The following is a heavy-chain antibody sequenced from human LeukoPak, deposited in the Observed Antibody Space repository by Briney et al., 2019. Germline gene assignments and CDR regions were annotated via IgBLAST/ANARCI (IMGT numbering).Heavy chain of an antibody. V-gene: IGHV3-48*03. D-gene: IGHD5-24*01. Sequence: GGSLRLSCAASGFTFSSYEMNWVRQAPGKGLEWVSYISSGGSTIYYADSVKGRFTISRDNAKNSLYLQMNSLRAEDTAVYYCARGATRWLPTIGVDYWGQGTLVTVSS. CDR2: ISSGGSTI. CDR1: GFTFSSYE. CDR3: ARGATRWLPTIGVDY. J-gene: IGHJ4*02.